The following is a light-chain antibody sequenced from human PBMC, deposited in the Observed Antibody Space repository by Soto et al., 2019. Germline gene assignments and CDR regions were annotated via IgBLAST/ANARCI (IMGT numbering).Light chain of an antibody. CDR1: SSNIGAGYD. V-gene: IGLV1-40*01. Sequence: QSVLTQPPSVSGAPGQRVTISCTGSSSNIGAGYDVHWYQQLPGTAPKLLIYGNSNRPSGVPDRFSGSKSGTSAFLAIIGLQAEDEADYYCQSYDSSLSGWVFGGGTKVTVL. J-gene: IGLJ3*02. CDR3: QSYDSSLSGWV. CDR2: GNS.